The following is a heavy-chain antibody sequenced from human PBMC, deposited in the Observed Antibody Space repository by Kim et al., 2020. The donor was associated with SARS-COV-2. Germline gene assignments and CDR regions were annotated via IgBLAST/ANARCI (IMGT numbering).Heavy chain of an antibody. CDR2: INPNSGGT. Sequence: ASVKVSCKASGYTFTGYYMHWVRQAPGQGLEWMGWINPNSGGTNYAQKFQGRVTMTRDTSISTAYMELSRLRSDDTAVYYCARHGRVMVRGCSYNWFDPWGQGTLVTVSS. D-gene: IGHD3-10*01. CDR1: GYTFTGYY. CDR3: ARHGRVMVRGCSYNWFDP. J-gene: IGHJ5*02. V-gene: IGHV1-2*02.